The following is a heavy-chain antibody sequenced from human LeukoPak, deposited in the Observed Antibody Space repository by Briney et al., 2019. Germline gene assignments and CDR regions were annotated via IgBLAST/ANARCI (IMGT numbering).Heavy chain of an antibody. Sequence: PGRSLRLSCAASGFTLSSYGMHWVRQAPGKGLEWVGRIKSKADGETIDYAAPVKGRSTFSRDDSKNMLYLQMNSLKSEDTAVYYCSTLTSRGLSDSWGQGTLVTVSS. CDR2: IKSKADGETI. V-gene: IGHV3-15*07. CDR1: GFTLSSYG. D-gene: IGHD1-20*01. CDR3: STLTSRGLSDS. J-gene: IGHJ4*02.